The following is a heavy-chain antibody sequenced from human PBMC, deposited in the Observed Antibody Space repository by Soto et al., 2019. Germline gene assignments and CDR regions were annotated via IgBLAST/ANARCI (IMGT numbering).Heavy chain of an antibody. Sequence: ASVKVSCKASGYTFTSYGISWVRQAPGQGLEWMGWISAYNGNTNYAQKLQGRVTMTTDTSTSTAYMELRSLRSDDTAVYYCAREYYYDNPGYYYYGMDVWGQGTTVTVSS. CDR1: GYTFTSYG. CDR3: AREYYYDNPGYYYYGMDV. V-gene: IGHV1-18*01. D-gene: IGHD3-22*01. J-gene: IGHJ6*02. CDR2: ISAYNGNT.